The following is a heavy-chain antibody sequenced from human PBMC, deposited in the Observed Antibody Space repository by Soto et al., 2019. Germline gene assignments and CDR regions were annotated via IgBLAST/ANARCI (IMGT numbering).Heavy chain of an antibody. Sequence: SETLSLTCTVSGGSISSSSYYWGWIRQPPGKGLEWTGSIYYSGSTYYNPSLKSRVTMSVDTSKNQFSLKLSSVTAADTAVYYCARQAPTSSSWYNWFDPWGQGTLVTVSS. CDR3: ARQAPTSSSWYNWFDP. J-gene: IGHJ5*02. CDR2: IYYSGST. V-gene: IGHV4-39*01. CDR1: GGSISSSSYY. D-gene: IGHD6-13*01.